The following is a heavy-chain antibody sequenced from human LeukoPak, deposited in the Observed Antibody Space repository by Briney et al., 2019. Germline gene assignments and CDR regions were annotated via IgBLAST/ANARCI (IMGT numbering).Heavy chain of an antibody. CDR2: IYYSGST. CDR1: GASMSTSSYY. Sequence: TSETLSLTCTVSGASMSTSSYYWGWIRQPPGKGLEWIGSIYYSGSTYYNPSLKSRVTISVDTSKNQFSLKLSSVTAADTAVYYCARVQYDFWSGYYRDYYYYYGMDVWGQGTTVTVSS. V-gene: IGHV4-39*01. D-gene: IGHD3-3*01. CDR3: ARVQYDFWSGYYRDYYYYYGMDV. J-gene: IGHJ6*02.